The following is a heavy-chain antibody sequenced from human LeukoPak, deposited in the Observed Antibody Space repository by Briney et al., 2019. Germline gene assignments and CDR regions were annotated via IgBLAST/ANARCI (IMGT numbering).Heavy chain of an antibody. V-gene: IGHV4-61*02. CDR1: GGSISSGSYY. CDR2: IYTSGST. J-gene: IGHJ4*02. CDR3: ARDSHDGYYFDY. Sequence: SETLSLTCTVSGGSISSGSYYWSWIRQPAGKGLEWIGRIYTSGSTNYNPSLKSRVTISVDTSKNQFSLKLSSVTAADTAVYYCARDSHDGYYFDYWGQGTLVTVSS.